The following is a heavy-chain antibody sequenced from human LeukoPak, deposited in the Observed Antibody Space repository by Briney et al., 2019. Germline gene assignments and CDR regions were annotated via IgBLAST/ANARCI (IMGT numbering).Heavy chain of an antibody. V-gene: IGHV3-21*01. Sequence: GGSLTLSCAASGFTLNTYTMNWVRKAPGKGLEGVSSISISGTYIYYADSVKGRFNISRGDARNSLSLQMNSLRAEDTAVYYCARSGIKMVRGVIIKSPYHMDVWGKGTTVPVSS. CDR2: ISISGTYI. J-gene: IGHJ6*03. D-gene: IGHD3-10*01. CDR1: GFTLNTYT. CDR3: ARSGIKMVRGVIIKSPYHMDV.